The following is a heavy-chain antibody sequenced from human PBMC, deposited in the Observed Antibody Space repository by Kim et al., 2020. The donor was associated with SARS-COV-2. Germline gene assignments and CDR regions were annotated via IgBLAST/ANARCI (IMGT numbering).Heavy chain of an antibody. D-gene: IGHD3-10*01. J-gene: IGHJ5*02. V-gene: IGHV3-53*01. Sequence: GGSLRLSCAASGFTVSSNYMSWVRQAPGKGLEWVSVIYSGGSTYYADSVKGRFTISRDNSKNTLYLQMNSLRAEDTAVYYCAREGAYYYGSGPFDPWGQGTLVTVSS. CDR1: GFTVSSNY. CDR3: AREGAYYYGSGPFDP. CDR2: IYSGGST.